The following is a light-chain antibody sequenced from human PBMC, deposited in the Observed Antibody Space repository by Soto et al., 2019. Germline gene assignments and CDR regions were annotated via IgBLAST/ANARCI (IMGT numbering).Light chain of an antibody. Sequence: QSVLTQSPSVSGTPGQRVTISCTGSSSNIGAGYDVHWYQQLPGTAPKLLIYGNSNRPSGVPDRFSGSKSGTSASLAITGLQAEDEADHYCQSYDSSLSVVFGGGTQLTVL. CDR3: QSYDSSLSVV. CDR2: GNS. J-gene: IGLJ2*01. CDR1: SSNIGAGYD. V-gene: IGLV1-40*01.